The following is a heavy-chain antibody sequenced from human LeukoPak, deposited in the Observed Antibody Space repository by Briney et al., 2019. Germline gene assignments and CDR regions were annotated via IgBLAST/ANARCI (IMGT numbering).Heavy chain of an antibody. D-gene: IGHD3-16*01. V-gene: IGHV4-59*08. CDR2: TSFSGSA. Sequence: PSETLSLTCTVSGGSLNPFHWNWIRQPPGKGLEWIGYTSFSGSANYNPSLKSRVTISVDTSKNQFSLTLTSVAATDTAVYYCARHLPRLGWFDPWGQGTLATVSS. CDR3: ARHLPRLGWFDP. CDR1: GGSLNPFH. J-gene: IGHJ5*02.